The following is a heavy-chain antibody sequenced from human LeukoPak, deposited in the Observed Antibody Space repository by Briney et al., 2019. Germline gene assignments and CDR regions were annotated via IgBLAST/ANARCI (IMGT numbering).Heavy chain of an antibody. J-gene: IGHJ4*02. CDR1: GFTFSSYG. CDR3: AKSPEWLLRPDY. D-gene: IGHD3-3*01. Sequence: PGGSLRLSCAASGFTFSSYGMHWVRQAPGKGLEWVAVISYDGSNKYYADSVKGRFTISRDNSKNTLYLQMNSLRAEDTAVYYCAKSPEWLLRPDYWGQGTMVTVSS. CDR2: ISYDGSNK. V-gene: IGHV3-30*18.